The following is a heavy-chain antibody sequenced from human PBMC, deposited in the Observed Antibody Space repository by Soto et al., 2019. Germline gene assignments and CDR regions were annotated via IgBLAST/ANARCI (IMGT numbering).Heavy chain of an antibody. CDR3: GAGQFFSDY. V-gene: IGHV3-30*03. J-gene: IGHJ4*02. D-gene: IGHD6-19*01. CDR2: IAFDGSNT. CDR1: GFTFSSYG. Sequence: QVQLVESGGGVVQPGRSLRLSCAASGFTFSSYGMQWVRQAPGKGLEWVALIAFDGSNTYYADSVKGRFTISRDNSQNTLYLQMHSLRAEDTSLYYCGAGQFFSDYWGQGALVTVSS.